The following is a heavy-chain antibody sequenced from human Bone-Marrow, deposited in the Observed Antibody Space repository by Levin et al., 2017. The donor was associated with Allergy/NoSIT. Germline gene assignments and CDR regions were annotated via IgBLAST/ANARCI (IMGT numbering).Heavy chain of an antibody. Sequence: GESLKISCASSGFAFSTYCMDWVRQAPGKGLEWLASITTAGTYIYYADSVKGRFTISRDNAKNLLFLQMNSLRAEDTAVYYCARGFGLEQFYYYGMDVWGQGTTVTVSS. CDR3: ARGFGLEQFYYYGMDV. V-gene: IGHV3-21*01. J-gene: IGHJ6*02. CDR1: GFAFSTYC. D-gene: IGHD1/OR15-1a*01. CDR2: ITTAGTYI.